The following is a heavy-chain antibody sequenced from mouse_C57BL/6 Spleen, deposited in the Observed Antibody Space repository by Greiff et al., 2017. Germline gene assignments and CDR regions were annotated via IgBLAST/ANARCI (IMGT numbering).Heavy chain of an antibody. CDR1: GYSITSGYY. J-gene: IGHJ2*01. CDR2: ISYDGSN. CDR3: ARRGTSFDY. V-gene: IGHV3-6*01. Sequence: EVHLVESGPGLVKPSQSLSLTCSVTGYSITSGYYWNWIRQFPGNKLEWMGYISYDGSNNYNPSLKNRISITRDTSKNQFFLKLNSVTTEDTATYYCARRGTSFDYWGQGTTLTVSS. D-gene: IGHD3-3*01.